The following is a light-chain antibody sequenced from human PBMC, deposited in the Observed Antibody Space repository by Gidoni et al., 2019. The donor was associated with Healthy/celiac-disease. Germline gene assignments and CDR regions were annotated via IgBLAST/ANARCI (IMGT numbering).Light chain of an antibody. CDR3: SSYTSSSFYWV. J-gene: IGLJ3*02. CDR1: SSDVGGYNY. Sequence: QSALTQPASVSGSPGRSITISCTGTSSDVGGYNYVSWYQQHPGKAPKLMIYEVSNRPSGVSNRFSGSKSGNTASLTISGLQAEDEADYYCSSYTSSSFYWVFGGGTKLTVL. CDR2: EVS. V-gene: IGLV2-14*01.